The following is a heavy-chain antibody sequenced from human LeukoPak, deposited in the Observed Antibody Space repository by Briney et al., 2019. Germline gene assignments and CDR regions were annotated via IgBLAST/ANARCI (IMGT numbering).Heavy chain of an antibody. D-gene: IGHD2-21*02. Sequence: GGSLRPSCAASGFTFSSSWMHWVRQVPGKGLVWVSLINPDGSTTAYADSVKARFTISRDNAKNTLYLQMNSLRAEDTALYYCASILAVVTPTWGQGTLVTVSS. V-gene: IGHV3-74*01. CDR1: GFTFSSSW. J-gene: IGHJ5*02. CDR3: ASILAVVTPT. CDR2: INPDGSTT.